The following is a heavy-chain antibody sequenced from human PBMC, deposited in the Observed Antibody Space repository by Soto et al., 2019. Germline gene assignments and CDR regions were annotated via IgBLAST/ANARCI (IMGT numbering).Heavy chain of an antibody. CDR3: ARGDGDYYDGNGYLGRH. CDR1: GFTFSSHW. J-gene: IGHJ4*02. V-gene: IGHV3-74*01. CDR2: INSDGSRT. D-gene: IGHD3-22*01. Sequence: PGGSLRLSCAASGFTFSSHWMHWVRQAPGKGLVWVSRINSDGSRTSYADSAKSRFTISRDNAKNTVYLQMNSLRAEDTAVYYCARGDGDYYDGNGYLGRHWGQGTLVTVSS.